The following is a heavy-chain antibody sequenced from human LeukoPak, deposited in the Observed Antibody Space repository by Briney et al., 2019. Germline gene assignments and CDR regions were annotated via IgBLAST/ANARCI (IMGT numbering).Heavy chain of an antibody. V-gene: IGHV4-4*07. D-gene: IGHD6-19*01. Sequence: SETLSLTCTVSGGSISSYYWSWIRQPAGKGLEWIGRIYSSGSTNYNPSLKSRVTMSLDASKNQFSLQLRSMTAADTAVYYCAREIITVGKEYFQHWGQGTLVTVSS. CDR3: AREIITVGKEYFQH. CDR1: GGSISSYY. J-gene: IGHJ1*01. CDR2: IYSSGST.